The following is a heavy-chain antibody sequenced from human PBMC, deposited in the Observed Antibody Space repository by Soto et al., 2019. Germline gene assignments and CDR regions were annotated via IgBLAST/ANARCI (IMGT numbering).Heavy chain of an antibody. D-gene: IGHD2-15*01. CDR1: QFTFSTFD. V-gene: IGHV3-48*02. CDR3: ARLRYYGMDV. Sequence: EVQLVESGGGLVQPGGSLRLSCGASQFTFSTFDMNWVRQAPGKGLEWISYISSVRRTISYADSVKGRFTISRDNAKNSLYLQMNSLRDEDTAVYYCARLRYYGMDVWGQGTTVTVSS. J-gene: IGHJ6*02. CDR2: ISSVRRTI.